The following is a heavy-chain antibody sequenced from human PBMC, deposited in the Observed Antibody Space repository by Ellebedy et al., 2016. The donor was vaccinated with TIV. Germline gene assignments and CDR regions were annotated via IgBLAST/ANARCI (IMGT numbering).Heavy chain of an antibody. CDR3: ARGSRDGYNHGDY. V-gene: IGHV1-18*01. Sequence: ASVKVSXXASGYTFINYGITWVRQAPGQGLEWMGWISAYHAKTNYAQKFQGRVTMTTDTATTTAYLELRSLRYDDTAVYYCARGSRDGYNHGDYWGQGTLVTVSS. D-gene: IGHD5-24*01. CDR2: ISAYHAKT. CDR1: GYTFINYG. J-gene: IGHJ4*02.